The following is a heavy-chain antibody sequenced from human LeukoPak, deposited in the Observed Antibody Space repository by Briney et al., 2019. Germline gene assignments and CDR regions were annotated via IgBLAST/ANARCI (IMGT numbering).Heavy chain of an antibody. Sequence: GGSLRLSCAASGFTFSSYAMSWVRQAPGKGLEWVSAISGSGGSTYYAAPVKGRFTISRDDSKNTLFLQMNSLKTEDTAVYYCTTGIRGDCGQGTLVTVSS. J-gene: IGHJ4*02. V-gene: IGHV3-23*01. CDR3: TTGIRGD. CDR1: GFTFSSYA. CDR2: ISGSGGST.